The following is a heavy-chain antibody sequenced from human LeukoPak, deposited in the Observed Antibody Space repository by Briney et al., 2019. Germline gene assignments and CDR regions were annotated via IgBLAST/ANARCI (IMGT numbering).Heavy chain of an antibody. D-gene: IGHD1-1*01. J-gene: IGHJ5*02. CDR3: VRDRGGTYPGDSLFDP. V-gene: IGHV3-48*03. Sequence: PGGSLRLCCAASGFTFSNYEMNWVRQAPGKGLEWLAYIIGSGTSTQYADSVRGRFTISSDNGKNSLYLQMESLRADDTAVYYCVRDRGGTYPGDSLFDPWGQGTLVTVSS. CDR2: IIGSGTST. CDR1: GFTFSNYE.